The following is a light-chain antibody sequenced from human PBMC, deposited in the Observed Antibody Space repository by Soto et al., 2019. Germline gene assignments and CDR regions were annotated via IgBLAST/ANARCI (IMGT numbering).Light chain of an antibody. CDR3: SSYEGSNNYVV. Sequence: QSALTQPPSASGSPGQSVSISCTGTSSDIGAYNFVSWYQQHPGKAPRLMIYGVSKRPSGVPDRVSGSKSGNTASLTVSGLQAEDEADYYCSSYEGSNNYVVFGGGTKLTLL. CDR2: GVS. CDR1: SSDIGAYNF. J-gene: IGLJ2*01. V-gene: IGLV2-8*01.